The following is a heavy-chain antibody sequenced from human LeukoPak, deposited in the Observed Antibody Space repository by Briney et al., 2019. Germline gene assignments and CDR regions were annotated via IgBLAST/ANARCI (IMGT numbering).Heavy chain of an antibody. D-gene: IGHD6-13*01. CDR3: ASSGAAAGVPFDY. CDR1: GYTFTGYY. J-gene: IGHJ4*02. V-gene: IGHV1-2*04. Sequence: GSVKVSCKASGYTFTGYYMHWVRQAPGQGLEWMGWINPNSGGTNYAQKFQGWVTMTRDTSISTAYMELSRLRSDDTAVYYCASSGAAAGVPFDYWGQGTLVTVSS. CDR2: INPNSGGT.